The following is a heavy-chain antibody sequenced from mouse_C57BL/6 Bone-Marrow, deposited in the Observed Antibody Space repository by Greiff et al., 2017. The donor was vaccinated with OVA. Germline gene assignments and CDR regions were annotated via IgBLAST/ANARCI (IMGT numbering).Heavy chain of an antibody. J-gene: IGHJ2*01. CDR1: GYTFTDHT. CDR3: ARPLYYSNYDFDY. CDR2: IYPRDGST. Sequence: VKLQESDAELVKPGASVKISCKVSGYTFTDHTIHWMKQRPEQGLEWIGYIYPRDGSTKYNEKFKGKATLTADKSSSTAYIQLNSLTSEDSAVYFCARPLYYSNYDFDYWGQGTTLTVSS. D-gene: IGHD2-5*01. V-gene: IGHV1-78*01.